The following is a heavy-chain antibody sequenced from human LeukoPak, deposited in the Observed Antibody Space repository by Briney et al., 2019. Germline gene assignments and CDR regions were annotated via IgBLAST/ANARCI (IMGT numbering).Heavy chain of an antibody. J-gene: IGHJ4*02. Sequence: GGSLRLSCAASRFTFSSYTMNWVRQAPGKGLEWVSSISGSSSYIYYADSLKGRLTISRDNAKNSLYLQMNSLRAEDTAVYYCAREGGSYPGYWGQGTLVTVSS. CDR3: AREGGSYPGY. D-gene: IGHD1-26*01. CDR1: RFTFSSYT. CDR2: ISGSSSYI. V-gene: IGHV3-21*01.